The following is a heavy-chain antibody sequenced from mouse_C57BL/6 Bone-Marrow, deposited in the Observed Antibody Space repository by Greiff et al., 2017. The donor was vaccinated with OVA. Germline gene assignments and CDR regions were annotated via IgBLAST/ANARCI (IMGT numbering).Heavy chain of an antibody. D-gene: IGHD2-3*01. CDR2: IDPSDIYT. CDR1: GFTFTSYW. Sequence: VQLQQPGAELVKPGASVKLSCKASGFTFTSYWMQWVKQRPGPGLELIGEIDPSDIYTNYNQKFKGKATLTVDTSSSTAYMQLSSLTSEDSAVYYCARYPDGYLFDYWGQGTTLTVSS. J-gene: IGHJ2*01. V-gene: IGHV1-50*01. CDR3: ARYPDGYLFDY.